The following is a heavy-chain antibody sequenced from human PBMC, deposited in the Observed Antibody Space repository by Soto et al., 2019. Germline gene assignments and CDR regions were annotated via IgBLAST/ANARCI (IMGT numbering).Heavy chain of an antibody. CDR1: GGSISSSSYH. D-gene: IGHD2-2*02. V-gene: IGHV4-39*01. CDR2: IYYSGST. Sequence: PSETLSLTCTVSGGSISSSSYHWGWIRQPPGKGLEWIGSIYYSGSTYYNPSLKSRVTISVDTSKNQFSLKLSSVTAADTAVYYCARPSGVVVPAAINPWGQGTLVTVSS. CDR3: ARPSGVVVPAAINP. J-gene: IGHJ5*02.